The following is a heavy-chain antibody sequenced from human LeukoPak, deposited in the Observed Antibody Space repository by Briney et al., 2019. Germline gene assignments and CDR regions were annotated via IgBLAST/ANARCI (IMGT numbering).Heavy chain of an antibody. CDR3: ARRYYDSSGYDH. V-gene: IGHV3-23*01. D-gene: IGHD3-22*01. CDR1: GFISRDYP. Sequence: GGSLRLSCAASGFISRDYPMSWVRQTPGKGLEWVSSISAGGGGIYYADSVKGRFTISRDNSKNTLYLQMNSLRVEDTAVYYCARRYYDSSGYDHWGQGTLVTVSS. J-gene: IGHJ4*02. CDR2: ISAGGGGI.